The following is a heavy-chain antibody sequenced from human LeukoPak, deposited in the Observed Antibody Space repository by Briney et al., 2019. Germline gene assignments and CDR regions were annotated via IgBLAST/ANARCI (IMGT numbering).Heavy chain of an antibody. CDR2: ISGSGGST. Sequence: GGSLRLSCAASGFTFSSYARSWVRQAPGKGLEWVSAISGSGGSTYYADSVKGRFTISRDNSKNTLYLQMNSLRAEDTAVYYCAKVRQQHYYFDYWGQGTLVTVSS. CDR1: GFTFSSYA. D-gene: IGHD6-13*01. CDR3: AKVRQQHYYFDY. J-gene: IGHJ4*02. V-gene: IGHV3-23*01.